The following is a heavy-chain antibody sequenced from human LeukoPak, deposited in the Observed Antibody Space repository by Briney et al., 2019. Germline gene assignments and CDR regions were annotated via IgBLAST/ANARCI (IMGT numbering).Heavy chain of an antibody. V-gene: IGHV3-48*04. CDR3: ARSPDGYSYGSLY. Sequence: GGALSLSCAASGFTFSNYNINWVRQAPGKGLEWVSYISSSSSTIYYADSVKGRFTISRDNAKTSLSLQINSLRVEATAVYYCARSPDGYSYGSLYWGQGTLVTVSS. D-gene: IGHD5-18*01. CDR2: ISSSSSTI. CDR1: GFTFSNYN. J-gene: IGHJ4*02.